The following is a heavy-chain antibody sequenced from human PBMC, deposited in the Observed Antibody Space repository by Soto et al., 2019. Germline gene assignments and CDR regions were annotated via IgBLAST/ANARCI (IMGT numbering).Heavy chain of an antibody. CDR2: ISSSGSTI. Sequence: QVQLVESGGGLVKPGGSLRLSCAASGFTFSDYYMSWIRQAPGKGLEWVSYISSSGSTIYYADSVKGRFTISRDNAKNPLYLQMNSLRAEDTAVYYCARAVGGGELSPSYYYYYMDVWGKGTTVTVSS. D-gene: IGHD3-16*02. CDR3: ARAVGGGELSPSYYYYYMDV. J-gene: IGHJ6*03. V-gene: IGHV3-11*01. CDR1: GFTFSDYY.